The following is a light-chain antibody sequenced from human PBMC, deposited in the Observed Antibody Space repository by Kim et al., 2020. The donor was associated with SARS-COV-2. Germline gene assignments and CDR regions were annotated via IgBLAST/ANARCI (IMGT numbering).Light chain of an antibody. CDR2: GAP. CDR3: QQYGSSPQT. CDR1: QRVRSSY. Sequence: PPGERPALSCRASQRVRSSYLAWYQQNPGQAPRLLFYGAPSRATGIPVRFSGSGSGTDFTLTISRLEPEDFAVYYCQQYGSSPQTFGQGTKVDIK. V-gene: IGKV3-20*01. J-gene: IGKJ1*01.